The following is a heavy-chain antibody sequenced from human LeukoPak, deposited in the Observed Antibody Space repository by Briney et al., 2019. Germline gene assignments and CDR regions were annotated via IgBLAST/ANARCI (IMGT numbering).Heavy chain of an antibody. CDR2: ISSGSSYI. Sequence: GGSLRLSCAASGFTFSNYIMNWVRQAPGKGLEWVSSISSGSSYIYYAYSVKGRFTISRDNAKNSLYLRMNSLRAEDTAVYYCARGESAYYPIDYWGQGTLVTVSS. J-gene: IGHJ4*02. D-gene: IGHD3-3*01. CDR3: ARGESAYYPIDY. CDR1: GFTFSNYI. V-gene: IGHV3-21*01.